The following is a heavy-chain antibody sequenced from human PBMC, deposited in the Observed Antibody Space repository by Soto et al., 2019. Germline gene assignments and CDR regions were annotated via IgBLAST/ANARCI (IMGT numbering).Heavy chain of an antibody. Sequence: EVQLVESGGGLVQPGGSLRLSCAASGFTFSSYSMNWVRQAPGKGLEWVSSISSSSSYIYYADSVKGRFTISRDNAKNSLYLKMNSLRAGDTAVYYCAREGFDSSSYYRGLDYWGQGTLVTVSS. V-gene: IGHV3-21*01. CDR1: GFTFSSYS. D-gene: IGHD3-22*01. CDR2: ISSSSSYI. CDR3: AREGFDSSSYYRGLDY. J-gene: IGHJ4*02.